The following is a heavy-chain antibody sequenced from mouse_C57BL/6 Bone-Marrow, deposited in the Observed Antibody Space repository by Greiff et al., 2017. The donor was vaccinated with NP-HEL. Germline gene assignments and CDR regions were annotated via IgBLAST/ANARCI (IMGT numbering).Heavy chain of an antibody. J-gene: IGHJ2*01. V-gene: IGHV1-15*01. CDR3: TRGWLPYYFDY. D-gene: IGHD2-2*01. Sequence: VQVVESGAELVRPGASVTLSCKASGYTFTDYEMHWVKQTPVHGLEWIGAIDPETGGTAYNQKFKGKAILTADKSSSTAYMELRSLTSEDSAVYYCTRGWLPYYFDYWGQGTTLTVSS. CDR2: IDPETGGT. CDR1: GYTFTDYE.